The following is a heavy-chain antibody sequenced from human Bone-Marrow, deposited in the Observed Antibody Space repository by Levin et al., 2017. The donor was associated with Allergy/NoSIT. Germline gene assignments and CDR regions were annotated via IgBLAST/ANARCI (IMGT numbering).Heavy chain of an antibody. Sequence: PGGSLRLSCAASGFTFSSYGMHWVRQAPGKGLEWVAAISYDGNKEYYADSVKGRLTVSRDNSENTLYLQMNNVRPDDTAVYYCATGVRPMITVTSRFEFWGQGTLVTVSP. J-gene: IGHJ4*02. CDR1: GFTFSSYG. D-gene: IGHD4-17*01. V-gene: IGHV3-30*03. CDR2: ISYDGNKE. CDR3: ATGVRPMITVTSRFEF.